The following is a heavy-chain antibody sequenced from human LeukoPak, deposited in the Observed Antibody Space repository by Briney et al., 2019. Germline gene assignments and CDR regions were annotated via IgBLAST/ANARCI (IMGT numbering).Heavy chain of an antibody. CDR1: GFNFSTYW. CDR3: VTDQTGRHPYFFDY. V-gene: IGHV3-7*01. CDR2: IKEDGSEI. J-gene: IGHJ4*02. Sequence: GGSLRLSCTASGFNFSTYWMTWVRQVPGKGLEWVANIKEDGSEIYYVDAVKGRFSISRDNAKTSFYLQMHSLSVADTGLYYCVTDQTGRHPYFFDYWGQGTPVTVSS. D-gene: IGHD3-10*01.